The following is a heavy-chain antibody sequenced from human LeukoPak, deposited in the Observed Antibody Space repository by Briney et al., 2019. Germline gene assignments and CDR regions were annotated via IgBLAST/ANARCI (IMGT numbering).Heavy chain of an antibody. J-gene: IGHJ4*02. CDR3: AREYSAFEH. CDR1: GYTFVGYY. Sequence: ASVKVSCKASGYTFVGYYLHWVRQAPGQGLEWMAWIDPYTANTHYAHKFQGRITVTRDTSVSTTYMKLSWLTSDDTARYYCAREYSAFEHWGQGTLVTVSS. V-gene: IGHV1-2*02. D-gene: IGHD5-12*01. CDR2: IDPYTANT.